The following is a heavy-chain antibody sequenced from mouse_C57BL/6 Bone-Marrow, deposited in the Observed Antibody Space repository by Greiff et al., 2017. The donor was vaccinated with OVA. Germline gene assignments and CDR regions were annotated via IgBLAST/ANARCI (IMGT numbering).Heavy chain of an antibody. CDR1: GFNITDDY. V-gene: IGHV14-4*01. Sequence: VQLQQPGAELVRPGASVKLSCTASGFNITDDYMHWVKQRPEQGLEWIGWIDPDNGDTEYASKFQGKATITAAKSSNTAYLQLSSLTSEDTAVDYCTTYSDGNPYYFDCWGQGTTLTVSS. D-gene: IGHD2-1*01. J-gene: IGHJ2*01. CDR2: IDPDNGDT. CDR3: TTYSDGNPYYFDC.